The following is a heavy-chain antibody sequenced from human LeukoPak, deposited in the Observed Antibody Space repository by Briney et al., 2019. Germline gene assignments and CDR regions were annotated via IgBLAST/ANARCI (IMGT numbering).Heavy chain of an antibody. V-gene: IGHV5-51*01. D-gene: IGHD1-26*01. CDR3: ARHYVGAKAFDI. CDR2: IYPDDPDT. CDR1: GYRFPTSW. Sequence: PGESLKISCKGSGYRFPTSWIAWVRQMPGKGFEWMGVIYPDDPDTIYNPSFEGQVTISADKSISTAYLQWSSLKASDTAMYYCARHYVGAKAFDIWGQGTMVTVSS. J-gene: IGHJ3*02.